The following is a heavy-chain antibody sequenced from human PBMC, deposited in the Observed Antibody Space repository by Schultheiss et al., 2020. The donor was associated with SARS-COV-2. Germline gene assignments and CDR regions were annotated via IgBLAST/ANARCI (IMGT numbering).Heavy chain of an antibody. Sequence: GGSLRLSCAASGFTFGTYNMHWVRQAPGKGLEFVASIRSSGRDIYYADSMQGRFTVSRDNASNSLYLQMHSLRAEDTAVYYCVRDRSWWTPYNCFDLWGRGTLVTVSS. J-gene: IGHJ5*02. V-gene: IGHV3-21*01. CDR3: VRDRSWWTPYNCFDL. CDR1: GFTFGTYN. CDR2: IRSSGRDI. D-gene: IGHD2-15*01.